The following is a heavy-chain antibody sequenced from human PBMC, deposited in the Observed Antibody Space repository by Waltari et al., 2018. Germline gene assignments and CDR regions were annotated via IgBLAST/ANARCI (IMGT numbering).Heavy chain of an antibody. CDR3: ARHNNGWHYDILTAYYNL. CDR2: IYYSGST. CDR1: GGSISTSAFH. J-gene: IGHJ4*02. Sequence: QMQLQESGPGLVKPSETLSLTCSVFGGSISTSAFHWGWIRQPPGAGLEWLGSIYYSGSTYYSPSLKSRVTISIDPSKNQFSLKMESLTAADTAVYYCARHNNGWHYDILTAYYNLWGQGTRV. V-gene: IGHV4-39*01. D-gene: IGHD3-9*01.